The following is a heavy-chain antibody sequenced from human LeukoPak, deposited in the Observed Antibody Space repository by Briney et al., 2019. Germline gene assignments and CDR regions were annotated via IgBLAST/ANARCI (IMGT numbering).Heavy chain of an antibody. CDR3: AKGLGTRSNWLDP. CDR2: IIDDGSVT. CDR1: GFTFDDYA. J-gene: IGHJ5*02. D-gene: IGHD6-13*01. Sequence: GGSLRLSCATSGFTFDDYAMHWVRQAPGKGLEWVSLIIDDGSVTYYADSVKGRFTISRDSSKNSLYLQMNSLRAEDTAFYYCAKGLGTRSNWLDPWGQGTLVTVFS. V-gene: IGHV3-43*02.